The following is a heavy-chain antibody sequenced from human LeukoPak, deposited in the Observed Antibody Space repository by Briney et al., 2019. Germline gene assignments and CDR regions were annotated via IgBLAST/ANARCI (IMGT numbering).Heavy chain of an antibody. CDR1: GFTSSSYW. D-gene: IGHD3-22*01. V-gene: IGHV3-15*07. CDR2: IRSNSDGGTI. Sequence: SGGSLRLSCAASGFTSSSYWMHWVRQAPGKGLEWVGRIRSNSDGGTIDYAAPVKGRFALSRDDSKNTLYLQMNSLQTEDTAVYYCATDFYDTTWGQGTLVTVSS. J-gene: IGHJ5*02. CDR3: ATDFYDTT.